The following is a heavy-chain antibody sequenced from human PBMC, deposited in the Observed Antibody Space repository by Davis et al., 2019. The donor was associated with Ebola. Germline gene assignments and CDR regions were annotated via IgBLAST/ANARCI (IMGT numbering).Heavy chain of an antibody. CDR1: GFVFSSYV. CDR3: ARDLVVVVAANQGWYYGMDV. D-gene: IGHD2-15*01. V-gene: IGHV3-7*01. CDR2: IKEDGNEK. J-gene: IGHJ6*04. Sequence: GESLKISCAASGFVFSSYVMSWVRRAPGKGLEWVATIKEDGNEKYYVDSVKGRFTISRDNAKNSLSLQMNNLRAEDTAVYYCARDLVVVVAANQGWYYGMDVWGKGTTVTVSS.